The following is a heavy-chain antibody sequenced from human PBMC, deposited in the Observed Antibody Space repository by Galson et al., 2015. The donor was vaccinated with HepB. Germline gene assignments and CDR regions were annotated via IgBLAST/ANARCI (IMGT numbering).Heavy chain of an antibody. V-gene: IGHV1-69*13. D-gene: IGHD5-12*01. CDR2: IIPIFGTA. Sequence: SVKVSCKASGGTFSSYAISWVRQAPGQGLEWMGGIIPIFGTANYAQKFQGRVTITADESTSTAYMELSSLRSEDTAVYYCAREGEYSGYEGAAFYWGQGTLVTVSS. J-gene: IGHJ4*02. CDR3: AREGEYSGYEGAAFY. CDR1: GGTFSSYA.